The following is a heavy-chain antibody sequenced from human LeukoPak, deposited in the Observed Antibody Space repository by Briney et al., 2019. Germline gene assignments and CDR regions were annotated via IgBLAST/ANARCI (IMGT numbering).Heavy chain of an antibody. CDR2: ITSDGRST. D-gene: IGHD4-17*01. CDR3: ARDTGWYFDL. Sequence: GGSLRLSCAASGFTFSGYWMHWVRQAPGKGLVWVSRITSDGRSTSYADSVKGRFTISRDNAKNTLYLQMISLRAEDTAVYYCARDTGWYFDLWGRGTLVTVSS. J-gene: IGHJ2*01. CDR1: GFTFSGYW. V-gene: IGHV3-74*01.